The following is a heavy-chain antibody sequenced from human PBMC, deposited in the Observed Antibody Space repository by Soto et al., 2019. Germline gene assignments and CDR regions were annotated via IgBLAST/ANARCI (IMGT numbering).Heavy chain of an antibody. J-gene: IGHJ4*02. V-gene: IGHV3-7*05. Sequence: EVQLVESGGGLVQPGGSLRLSCAASGFSFSNYWMSWVRQAPGKGLEWVANIKQDGSEKYYVDSVKGRFTISRDSATKSLYMQMNSLRAEDTAVYFCERAPRLSLGLDYWGQGTLVTVSS. CDR2: IKQDGSEK. CDR3: ERAPRLSLGLDY. CDR1: GFSFSNYW.